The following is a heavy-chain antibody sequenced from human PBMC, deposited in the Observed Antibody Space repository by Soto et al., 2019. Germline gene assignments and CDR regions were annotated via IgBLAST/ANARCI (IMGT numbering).Heavy chain of an antibody. CDR1: GGSFSGYY. J-gene: IGHJ4*02. V-gene: IGHV4-34*01. CDR3: ARGDGRNFDY. CDR2: INHNGST. Sequence: QVQLQQWGAGLLKPSETLSLTCAVYGGSFSGYYWSWIRQPPGKGLEWLEEINHNGSTNYNPSLKSRVTISVDTSKNQFSLMLSSVTAADAAVYYCARGDGRNFDYWGQGSLGTVSS.